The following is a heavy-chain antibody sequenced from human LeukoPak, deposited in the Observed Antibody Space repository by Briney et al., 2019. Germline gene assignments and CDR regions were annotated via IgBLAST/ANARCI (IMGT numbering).Heavy chain of an antibody. D-gene: IGHD6-13*01. CDR1: GGSFSGYY. Sequence: SETLSLTCAVNGGSFSGYYWSWLRQTPGKGLEWIGEINHRGSTNYNPSLKSRLTMSVDMSRNHFSLNLSSVTAADTATYYCARVGKQLSGPLDYWGQGTLVTVSS. J-gene: IGHJ4*02. CDR3: ARVGKQLSGPLDY. V-gene: IGHV4-34*01. CDR2: INHRGST.